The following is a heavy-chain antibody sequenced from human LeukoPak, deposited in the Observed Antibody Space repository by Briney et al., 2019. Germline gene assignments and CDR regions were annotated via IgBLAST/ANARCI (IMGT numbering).Heavy chain of an antibody. CDR1: GFTFSSYA. Sequence: GGSLRLSCAASGFTFSSYAMHWVRQAPGKGLEWVAFIRYDGSNKYYADSVKGRFTISRDNSKNTLYLQMNSLRAEDTAVYYCAKGGNRYSGSPRPPGAFDIWGQGTMVTVSS. D-gene: IGHD1-26*01. J-gene: IGHJ3*02. CDR2: IRYDGSNK. V-gene: IGHV3-30*02. CDR3: AKGGNRYSGSPRPPGAFDI.